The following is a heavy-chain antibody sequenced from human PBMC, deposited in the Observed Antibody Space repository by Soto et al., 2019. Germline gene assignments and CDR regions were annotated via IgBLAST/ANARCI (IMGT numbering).Heavy chain of an antibody. CDR3: ARDADFWSGFDI. CDR2: ISSSSSTI. D-gene: IGHD3-3*01. CDR1: GFTFSSYS. Sequence: EVQLVESGGGLVQPGGSLRLSCAASGFTFSSYSMNWVRQAPGKGLEWVSYISSSSSTIYYADSVKGRFTISRDNAKNSLYLKMNSLRAEDTAVYYCARDADFWSGFDIWGQGTMVTVSS. J-gene: IGHJ3*02. V-gene: IGHV3-48*01.